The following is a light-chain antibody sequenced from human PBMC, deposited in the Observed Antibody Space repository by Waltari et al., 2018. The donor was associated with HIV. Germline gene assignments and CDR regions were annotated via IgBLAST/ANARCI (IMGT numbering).Light chain of an antibody. V-gene: IGLV1-47*01. CDR2: KNI. CDR3: VGWDASLSAYV. CDR1: SSNIGNDN. J-gene: IGLJ1*01. Sequence: QSVLTQPPSASGTPGQRVTISCSGSSSNIGNDNVYWYQQLPGTTPKLLIYKNIQRPSGVPDRFADSKSGTSAYLAISGLRSEDEADYYCVGWDASLSAYVFGAGTEVTVL.